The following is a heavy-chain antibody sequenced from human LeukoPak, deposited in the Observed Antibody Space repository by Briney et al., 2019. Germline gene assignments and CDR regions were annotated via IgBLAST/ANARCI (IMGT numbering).Heavy chain of an antibody. CDR2: IYSGGST. J-gene: IGHJ6*02. V-gene: IGHV3-53*01. Sequence: GGSLRLSCAASGFTVSSNYMSWVRQAPGKGLEWVSVIYSGGSTYYADSVKGRFTISRDNSKNTLYPQMNSLRAEDTAVYYCARDVSAAATYGMDVWGQGTTVTVSS. D-gene: IGHD6-13*01. CDR3: ARDVSAAATYGMDV. CDR1: GFTVSSNY.